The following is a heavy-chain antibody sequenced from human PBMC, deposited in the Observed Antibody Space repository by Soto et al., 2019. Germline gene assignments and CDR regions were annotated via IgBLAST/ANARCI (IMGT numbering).Heavy chain of an antibody. D-gene: IGHD5-18*01. Sequence: EVQLVESGGGLVQPGGSLRLSCAASGFTFSSYWMHWARQAPGKGLVWVSRINSDGSSTSYADSVKGRFTISRDNAKDTLYLQMNSLRAEDTAVYYCARGSGYSYGPLLYWGQGTLVTVSS. V-gene: IGHV3-74*01. CDR3: ARGSGYSYGPLLY. CDR1: GFTFSSYW. CDR2: INSDGSST. J-gene: IGHJ4*02.